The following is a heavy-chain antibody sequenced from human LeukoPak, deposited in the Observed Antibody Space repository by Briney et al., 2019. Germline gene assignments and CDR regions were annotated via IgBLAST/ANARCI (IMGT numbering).Heavy chain of an antibody. CDR3: ARGRSIGAADYYFDY. D-gene: IGHD6-13*01. V-gene: IGHV3-30*04. CDR2: ISYDGRNK. CDR1: GFTFSSFP. J-gene: IGHJ4*02. Sequence: GRSLRLSCAASGFTFSSFPMHWVRQAPGKGLEWVAVISYDGRNKYHADSVKGRFTISRDNSKNTLYLQMNSLRAEDTAVYYCARGRSIGAADYYFDYWGQGTLVTVSS.